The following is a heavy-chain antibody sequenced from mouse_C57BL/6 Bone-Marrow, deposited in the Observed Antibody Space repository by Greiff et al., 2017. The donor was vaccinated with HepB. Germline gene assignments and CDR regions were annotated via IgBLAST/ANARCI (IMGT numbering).Heavy chain of an antibody. V-gene: IGHV1-63*01. Sequence: VQLQQSGAELVRPGTSVKMSCKASGYTFTNYWIGWAKQRPGHGLEWIGDIYPGGGYTNYNEKFKGKATLTADKSSSTAYMQFSSLTSEDSAIYYCASGGYGAMDYWGQGTSVTVSS. J-gene: IGHJ4*01. CDR1: GYTFTNYW. D-gene: IGHD2-2*01. CDR2: IYPGGGYT. CDR3: ASGGYGAMDY.